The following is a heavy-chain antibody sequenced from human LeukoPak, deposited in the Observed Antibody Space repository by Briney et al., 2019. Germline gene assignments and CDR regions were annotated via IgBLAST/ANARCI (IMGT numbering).Heavy chain of an antibody. CDR3: ARTGSSSCLGHD. J-gene: IGHJ4*02. D-gene: IGHD6-13*01. CDR1: GFTFSSYA. CDR2: ISSSSSSL. V-gene: IGHV3-21*01. Sequence: GSLRLSCAASGFTFSSYAMNWVRQAPGKGLEWVSSISSSSSSLYYADSVKGRFTISRDNAKNSLFLQMNSLRAEDTAVYYCARTGSSSCLGHDWGQGTLVTVSS.